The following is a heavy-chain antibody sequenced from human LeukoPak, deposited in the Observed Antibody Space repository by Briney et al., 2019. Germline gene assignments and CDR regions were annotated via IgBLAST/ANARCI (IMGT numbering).Heavy chain of an antibody. Sequence: GGSLRFYCAASGFDFSDKWMHWVRRAPGKGLEWVSRTNKDGSGTTFADSVRGRVTVSRDNAKSTLHLQMNSLRVEDTAVYYCAREKGSSSYVHDVWGQGTMVTVS. CDR1: GFDFSDKW. CDR3: AREKGSSSYVHDV. V-gene: IGHV3-74*03. CDR2: TNKDGSGT. J-gene: IGHJ3*01. D-gene: IGHD3-22*01.